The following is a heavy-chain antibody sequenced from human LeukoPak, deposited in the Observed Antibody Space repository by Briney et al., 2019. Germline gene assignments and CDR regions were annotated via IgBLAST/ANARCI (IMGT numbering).Heavy chain of an antibody. D-gene: IGHD1-26*01. Sequence: SVKVSCKASGGTFSSYAISWVRQAPGQGLEWMGGIIPIFGTANYAQKFQGRAAITADESTSTAYMELSSLRSEDTAVYYCAREGVGANFDYWGQGTLVTVSS. CDR3: AREGVGANFDY. CDR1: GGTFSSYA. V-gene: IGHV1-69*01. CDR2: IIPIFGTA. J-gene: IGHJ4*02.